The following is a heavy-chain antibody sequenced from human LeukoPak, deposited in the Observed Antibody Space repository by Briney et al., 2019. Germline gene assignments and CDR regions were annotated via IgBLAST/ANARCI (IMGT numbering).Heavy chain of an antibody. Sequence: GRSLRLSCAASGFTFSSYGMHWVRQAPGKGLEWVAVISYHGSNKYYADSVKGRFTISRDNSKNTLYLQMNSPRAEDTAVYYCGKYSDYGDYLDWFDPWGQGTLVTVSS. J-gene: IGHJ5*02. CDR1: GFTFSSYG. D-gene: IGHD4-17*01. CDR2: ISYHGSNK. CDR3: GKYSDYGDYLDWFDP. V-gene: IGHV3-30*18.